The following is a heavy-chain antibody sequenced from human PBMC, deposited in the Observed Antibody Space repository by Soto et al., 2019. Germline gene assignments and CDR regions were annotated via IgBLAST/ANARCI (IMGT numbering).Heavy chain of an antibody. D-gene: IGHD2-21*02. CDR3: GAQDCVAKGYHFET. Sequence: SETLSLTCAVSGASLSGYYRSWIRQPPGKGLEWIGNTNDSGNTSYNPSLKSRVAISIDSSKTRFSLKLTSVTAADTAVYYCGAQDCVAKGYHFETWGQGTMVTVSS. J-gene: IGHJ4*02. CDR2: TNDSGNT. V-gene: IGHV4-34*01. CDR1: GASLSGYY.